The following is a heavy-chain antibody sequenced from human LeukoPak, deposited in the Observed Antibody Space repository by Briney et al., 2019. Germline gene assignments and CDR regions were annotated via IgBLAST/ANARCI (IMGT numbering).Heavy chain of an antibody. J-gene: IGHJ3*02. CDR3: ARSPKGSFDI. Sequence: MASETLSLTCIVSGGSISNYYWSWIRQPAGKGPEWIGRIYPSGSSNYSPSLKSRVTMSVDTSKNQFSLRLNSVTAADTAVYYCARSPKGSFDIWGQGTVVTVSS. V-gene: IGHV4-4*07. CDR2: IYPSGSS. CDR1: GGSISNYY.